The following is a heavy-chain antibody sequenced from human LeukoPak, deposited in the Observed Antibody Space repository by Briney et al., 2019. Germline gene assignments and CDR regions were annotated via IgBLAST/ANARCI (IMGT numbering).Heavy chain of an antibody. D-gene: IGHD2-2*02. CDR2: ISYDGSNK. V-gene: IGHV3-30*04. Sequence: GGSLRLSCAASGFTFSSYAMHWVRQAPGKGLEWVAVISYDGSNKYYADSVKGRFTISRDNAKNSLYLQMNSLRAEDTAVYYCARYCSSTSCHTTYYYYGMDVWGQGTTVTVSS. CDR1: GFTFSSYA. CDR3: ARYCSSTSCHTTYYYYGMDV. J-gene: IGHJ6*02.